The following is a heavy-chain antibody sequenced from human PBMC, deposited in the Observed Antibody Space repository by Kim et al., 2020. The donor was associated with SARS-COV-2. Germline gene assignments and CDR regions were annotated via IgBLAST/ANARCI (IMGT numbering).Heavy chain of an antibody. CDR2: ISNDGGVT. J-gene: IGHJ6*02. CDR3: ARGIFRDGFDV. D-gene: IGHD2-15*01. CDR1: GFRSSNYY. V-gene: IGHV3-74*01. Sequence: GGSLRLSCAASGFRSSNYYVNWVRQRPGKGLEWVSRISNDGGVTHYADSVRGRFTMSRDSAENTVYLQMNSLSAEDTAVYCCARGIFRDGFDVWGQGTTVSVSS.